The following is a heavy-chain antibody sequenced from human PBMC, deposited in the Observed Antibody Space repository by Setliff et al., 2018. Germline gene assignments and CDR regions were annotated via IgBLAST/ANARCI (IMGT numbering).Heavy chain of an antibody. CDR3: ARHPSSGSYYGGSIFYFDD. CDR1: GVSIRGFY. J-gene: IGHJ4*02. V-gene: IGHV4-59*08. Sequence: SETLSLTCTVSGVSIRGFYWTWIRQSPKRGLEWLGYAFHTGKTDYNPSLMSRVIISIDTSKNQFSLKLSFVTAADTAVYYCARHPSSGSYYGGSIFYFDDWGPGILVTVSS. D-gene: IGHD1-26*01. CDR2: AFHTGKT.